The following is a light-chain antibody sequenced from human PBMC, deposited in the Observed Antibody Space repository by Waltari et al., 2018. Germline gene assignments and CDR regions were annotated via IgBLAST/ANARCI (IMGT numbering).Light chain of an antibody. CDR1: QSIKNW. Sequence: DIQMTQSPSTLSASVGDRVIITCRASQSIKNWLAWYQQKQGKAPKLLIYKASSLKIGVPSSFSGSGYGTEFTLTISSLQPDDFATYYCQHYDGWPWTFGQGTKVEIK. CDR2: KAS. CDR3: QHYDGWPWT. V-gene: IGKV1-5*03. J-gene: IGKJ1*01.